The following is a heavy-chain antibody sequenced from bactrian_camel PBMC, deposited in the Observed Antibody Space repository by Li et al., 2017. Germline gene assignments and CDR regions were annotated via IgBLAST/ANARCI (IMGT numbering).Heavy chain of an antibody. J-gene: IGHJ4*01. Sequence: EVQLVESGGGPVQAGGSLRLSCAASGYTFSSYAMSWVRQAPGKGLEWVSVISSGGGVTYFADSVQGRFTISRDNAKNTVYLQMNSLKPEDTAMYYCAADTVRGDYCYAPRYWGQGTQVTVS. CDR1: GYTFSSYA. D-gene: IGHD2*01. CDR3: AADTVRGDYCYAPRY. V-gene: IGHV3S40*01. CDR2: ISSGGGVT.